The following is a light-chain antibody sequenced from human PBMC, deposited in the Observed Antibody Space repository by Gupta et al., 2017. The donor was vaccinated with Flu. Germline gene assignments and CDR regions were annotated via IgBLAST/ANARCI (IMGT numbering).Light chain of an antibody. V-gene: IGKV1-39*01. J-gene: IGKJ1*01. CDR3: QQSYITPRT. CDR1: ERVCNY. Sequence: PHSLSSAVGDSGTSSCRASERVCNYLDWYQQKRGKAPHLLIYGASSLQSGVPSRFSGSGSGTDFTLTIRGLQPEDFATYYCQQSYITPRTFGPGTEVELK. CDR2: GAS.